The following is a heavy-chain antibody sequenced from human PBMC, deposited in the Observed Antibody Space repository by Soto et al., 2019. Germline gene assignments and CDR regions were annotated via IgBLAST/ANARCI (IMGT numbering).Heavy chain of an antibody. CDR1: GGSISDFY. CDR3: ARGGGYDFRSSQAPPIDV. Sequence: SETLSLACNVTGGSISDFYWSWIRQSPGKRLEWIGYLYYTGSTNYNPALKSRVTISLDTSKNQFSLKVRSVTAADTAVCYCARGGGYDFRSSQAPPIDVWGQGTTVTVSS. D-gene: IGHD3-3*01. V-gene: IGHV4-59*01. J-gene: IGHJ6*02. CDR2: LYYTGST.